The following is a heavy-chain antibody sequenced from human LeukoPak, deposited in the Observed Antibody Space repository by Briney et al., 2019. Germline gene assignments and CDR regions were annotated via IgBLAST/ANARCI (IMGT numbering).Heavy chain of an antibody. CDR1: GFTFSSYG. D-gene: IGHD6-13*01. CDR3: AKEEIAAAPCNDY. Sequence: GGTLSLSCAAAGFTFSSYGMSWVRQAPGKGLEWVSAISGSGGSSYYADSVKGRFTISRDNSKNTLYLQMNSLRAEDTAVYYCAKEEIAAAPCNDYWGQGTLVTVSS. J-gene: IGHJ4*02. V-gene: IGHV3-23*01. CDR2: ISGSGGSS.